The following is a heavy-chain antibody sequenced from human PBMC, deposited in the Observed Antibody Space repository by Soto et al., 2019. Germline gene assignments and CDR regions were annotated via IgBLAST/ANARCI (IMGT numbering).Heavy chain of an antibody. D-gene: IGHD4-17*01. V-gene: IGHV1-18*01. CDR3: ARESDYGDYVSDY. CDR2: ISTYNGHT. Sequence: QVHLVQSGTEMRRPGASVKVSCNASGYSFTTYGINWVRQAPGQGLEWMGWISTYNGHTKYGQKFQGRVTMTTDTSTSTVHMERRRLTSDDTAVYYCARESDYGDYVSDYWGQGTLVIISS. J-gene: IGHJ4*02. CDR1: GYSFTTYG.